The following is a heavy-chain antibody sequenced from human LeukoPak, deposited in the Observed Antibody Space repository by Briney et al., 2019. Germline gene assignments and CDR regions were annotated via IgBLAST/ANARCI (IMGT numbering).Heavy chain of an antibody. CDR3: AKAKAEYSGYDFDAFDI. D-gene: IGHD5-12*01. CDR1: GFSFSTYW. CDR2: ISGSGGST. V-gene: IGHV3-23*01. Sequence: GGSLRLSCAASGFSFSTYWMSWVRQAPGKGLEWVSAISGSGGSTYYADSVKGRFTISRDNSKNTLYLQMNSLRAEDTAVYYCAKAKAEYSGYDFDAFDIWGQGTMVTVSS. J-gene: IGHJ3*02.